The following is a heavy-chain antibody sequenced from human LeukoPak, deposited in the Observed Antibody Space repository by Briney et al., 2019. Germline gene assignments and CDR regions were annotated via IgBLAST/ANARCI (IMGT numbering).Heavy chain of an antibody. CDR3: VRDMFGGRDY. CDR2: INEVGSAT. Sequence: PGGSLRLSCAASGFTFSSYWMRWVRQVPGKGLAWVSRINEVGSATSNADSVKGRFTISRDNAKNALYLQMNSLRAEDTAVYYCVRDMFGGRDYWGQGTLVTVSS. V-gene: IGHV3-74*01. D-gene: IGHD3-10*02. J-gene: IGHJ4*02. CDR1: GFTFSSYW.